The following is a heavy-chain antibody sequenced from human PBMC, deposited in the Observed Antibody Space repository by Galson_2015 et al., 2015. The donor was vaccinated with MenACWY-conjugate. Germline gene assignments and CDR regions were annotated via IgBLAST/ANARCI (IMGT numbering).Heavy chain of an antibody. CDR2: IYPGDSDT. J-gene: IGHJ6*02. CDR1: GYSFTNYW. Sequence: QSGAEVKKPGESLKISCKGSGYSFTNYWIGWVRQMPGKGLEWMGIIYPGDSDTRYSPSFQGQVTISADKSISTAYLQWSSLKASDTAMYYCARLGEGYGDYAGMDVWGQGTTVTVSS. D-gene: IGHD4-17*01. V-gene: IGHV5-51*01. CDR3: ARLGEGYGDYAGMDV.